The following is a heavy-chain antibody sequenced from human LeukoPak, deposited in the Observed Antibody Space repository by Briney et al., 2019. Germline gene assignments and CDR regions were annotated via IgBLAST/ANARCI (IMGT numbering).Heavy chain of an antibody. V-gene: IGHV4-30-2*01. CDR1: GGSISSGGYS. CDR2: IYHTGST. Sequence: SETLSLTCAVSGGSISSGGYSWSWIRQPPGKGLEGIGYIYHTGSTYYNPSLKSRVTISVARSKNQFSLKLSSVTAADTAVYYCARGSSGGTAAFDIWGQGKMVTVSS. D-gene: IGHD6-13*01. CDR3: ARGSSGGTAAFDI. J-gene: IGHJ3*02.